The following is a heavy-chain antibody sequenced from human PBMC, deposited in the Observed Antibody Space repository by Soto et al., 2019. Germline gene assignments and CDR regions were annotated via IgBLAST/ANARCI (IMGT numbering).Heavy chain of an antibody. J-gene: IGHJ4*02. CDR2: IRNKANSYTT. CDR3: TRETAVNGCGDYTFDC. D-gene: IGHD4-17*01. V-gene: IGHV3-72*01. CDR1: GFSFSDHY. Sequence: GGSLRLSCAASGFSFSDHYMDWVRRAPGRGLEWVGRIRNKANSYTTQYAASVKDRFSISRDESKKSLYLQMNSLKTEDTAVYYCTRETAVNGCGDYTFDCWGQGTLVTVSS.